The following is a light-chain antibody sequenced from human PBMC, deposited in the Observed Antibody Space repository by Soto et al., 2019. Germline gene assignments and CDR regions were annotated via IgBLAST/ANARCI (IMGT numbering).Light chain of an antibody. J-gene: IGKJ1*01. V-gene: IGKV3-20*01. Sequence: EIVLTQSPGTLSLSPGERATLSCRASQSVTNNYLAWYQQKPGQAPRLLISGISSRATGIPDRFSGSGSGTDFTLTISSLQSEDFAVYYCQQSNNWPWTFGQGTNVEIK. CDR2: GIS. CDR1: QSVTNNY. CDR3: QQSNNWPWT.